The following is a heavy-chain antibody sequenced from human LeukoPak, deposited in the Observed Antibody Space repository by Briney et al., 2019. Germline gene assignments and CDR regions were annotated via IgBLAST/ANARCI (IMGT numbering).Heavy chain of an antibody. CDR1: GFTLSSCC. CDR3: ARDWWDSRAVATAD. CDR2: INSVGSST. J-gene: IGHJ4*02. D-gene: IGHD3-22*01. V-gene: IGHV3-74*01. Sequence: PGRSLRLSCAASGFTLSSCCMHWVRQAPGKGLVWVSRINSVGSSTSYTDSVKGRFTISRDNAKNTLYLQMNSLSAEDTAVYYCARDWWDSRAVATADWGQGTLVTVSS.